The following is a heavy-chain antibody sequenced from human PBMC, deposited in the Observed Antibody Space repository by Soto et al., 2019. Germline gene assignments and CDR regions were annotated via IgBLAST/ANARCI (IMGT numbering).Heavy chain of an antibody. CDR3: ARVGGVYCSGGSCYDPADY. CDR1: GGSISSGGYY. CDR2: IYYSGST. J-gene: IGHJ4*02. Sequence: SETLSLSCTVSGGSISSGGYYWSWIRQHPGKGLEWIGYIYYSGSTYYNPSLKSRVTISVDTSKNQFSLKLSSVTAADTAVYYCARVGGVYCSGGSCYDPADYWGQGTLVTVSS. D-gene: IGHD2-15*01. V-gene: IGHV4-31*03.